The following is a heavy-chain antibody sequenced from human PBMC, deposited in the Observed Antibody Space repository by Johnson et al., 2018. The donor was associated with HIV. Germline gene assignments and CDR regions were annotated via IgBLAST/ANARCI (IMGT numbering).Heavy chain of an antibody. Sequence: QEQLVESGGGVVQPGRSLRLSCAASGFTFSSYGMHWVRQAPGKGLEWVAVIWYDGSNKYYADSVKGRFTISRDNSKNTLYLQMNSLRAEETAVYYCAKEQLLRAFDIWGQGTMVTVSS. J-gene: IGHJ3*02. CDR3: AKEQLLRAFDI. CDR2: IWYDGSNK. V-gene: IGHV3-33*06. D-gene: IGHD2-15*01. CDR1: GFTFSSYG.